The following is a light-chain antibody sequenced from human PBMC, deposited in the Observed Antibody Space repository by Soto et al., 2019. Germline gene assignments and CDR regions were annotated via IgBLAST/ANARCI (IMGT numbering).Light chain of an antibody. CDR1: QSVRGSS. CDR3: QQYGTSPGT. CDR2: DVS. V-gene: IGKV3-20*01. J-gene: IGKJ2*01. Sequence: EIVLTQSPGTLSLSPGDRATLACRASQSVRGSSLAWYQQKPGQAPRLVIYDVSSRATGIPDRFSGSGSGTDFTLTISRLEPVDFAIYCCQQYGTSPGTFGRGTKLEIK.